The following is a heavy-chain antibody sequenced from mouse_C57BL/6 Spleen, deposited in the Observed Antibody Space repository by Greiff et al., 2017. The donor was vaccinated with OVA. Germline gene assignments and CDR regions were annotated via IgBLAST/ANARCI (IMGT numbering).Heavy chain of an antibody. CDR2: INPNNGGT. D-gene: IGHD1-1*01. CDR1: GYTFTDYY. J-gene: IGHJ4*01. Sequence: EVQLQQSGPELVKPGASVKISCKASGYTFTDYYMNWVKQSHGKSLEWIGDINPNNGGTSYNQKFKGKATLTVDKSSSTAYMELRSLTSEDSAVYYCARELLRTMDYWGQGTSVTVSS. V-gene: IGHV1-26*01. CDR3: ARELLRTMDY.